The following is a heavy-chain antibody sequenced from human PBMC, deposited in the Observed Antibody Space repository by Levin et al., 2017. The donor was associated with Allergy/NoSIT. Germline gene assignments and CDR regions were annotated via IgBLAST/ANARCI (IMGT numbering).Heavy chain of an antibody. J-gene: IGHJ3*02. CDR3: ARGRRMGSSWYDAFDI. CDR1: GGSFSGYY. D-gene: IGHD6-13*01. CDR2: INHSGST. V-gene: IGHV4-34*01. Sequence: GSLRLSCAVYGGSFSGYYWSWIRQPPGKGLEWIGEINHSGSTNYNPSLKSRVTISVDTSKNQFSLKLSSVTAADTAVYYCARGRRMGSSWYDAFDIWGQGTMVTVSS.